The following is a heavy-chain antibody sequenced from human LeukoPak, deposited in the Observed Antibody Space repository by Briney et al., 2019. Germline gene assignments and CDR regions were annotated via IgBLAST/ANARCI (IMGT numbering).Heavy chain of an antibody. CDR3: ARDRGYSYGYDAFDI. D-gene: IGHD5-18*01. CDR1: GGSISSYY. Sequence: SETLSLTCTVSGGSISSYYWSWIRQPPGKGLEWTGYINYSGSTNYNPSLKSRVSISVDTSKNQFSLKLSSVTAADTAVYYCARDRGYSYGYDAFDIWGQGTMVTVSS. J-gene: IGHJ3*02. V-gene: IGHV4-59*01. CDR2: INYSGST.